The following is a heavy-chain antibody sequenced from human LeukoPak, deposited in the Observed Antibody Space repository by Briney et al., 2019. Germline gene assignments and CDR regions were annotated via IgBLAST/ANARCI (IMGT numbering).Heavy chain of an antibody. CDR1: GFTFSSYS. CDR2: ISSSSSYI. J-gene: IGHJ4*02. V-gene: IGHV3-21*01. D-gene: IGHD6-13*01. Sequence: KAGGSLRLSCAASGFTFSSYSMNWVRQAPGKGLEWVSSISSSSSYIYYADSVKGRFTISRDNAKNSLYLQMNSLRAEDTAVYYCATRHSSSWYYFDYWGQGTLVTVSS. CDR3: ATRHSSSWYYFDY.